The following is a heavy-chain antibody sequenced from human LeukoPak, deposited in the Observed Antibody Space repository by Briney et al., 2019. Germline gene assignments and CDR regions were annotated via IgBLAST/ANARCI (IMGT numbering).Heavy chain of an antibody. CDR1: GFTFSSYA. CDR2: ISYDGSDK. D-gene: IGHD3-9*01. J-gene: IGHJ4*02. Sequence: PGGSLRLSCAASGFTFSSYAMHWVRQAPGKGLEWVAVISYDGSDKYYADSVKGRFTISRDNSKNTLYLQMNSLRAEDTAVYYCARGDYDILTGYLPFDYWGQGTLVTVSS. CDR3: ARGDYDILTGYLPFDY. V-gene: IGHV3-30*04.